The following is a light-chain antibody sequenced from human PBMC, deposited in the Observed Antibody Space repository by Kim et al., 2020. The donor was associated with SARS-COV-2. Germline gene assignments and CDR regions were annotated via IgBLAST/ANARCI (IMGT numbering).Light chain of an antibody. CDR3: CSYAGSPYV. J-gene: IGLJ1*01. CDR1: SSDVGSYNL. V-gene: IGLV2-23*02. Sequence: QSALTQPASVSGSPGQSITISCTGTSSDVGSYNLVSWYQQHPGKAPKLIIYEVSTRPSGVSNRFSGSKSGNTASLTISGLQAEDEADYYCCSYAGSPYVFGTGTKVTVL. CDR2: EVS.